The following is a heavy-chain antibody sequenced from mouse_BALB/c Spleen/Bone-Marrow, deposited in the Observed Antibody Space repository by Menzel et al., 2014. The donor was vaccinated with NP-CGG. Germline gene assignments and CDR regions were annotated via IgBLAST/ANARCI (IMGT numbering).Heavy chain of an antibody. CDR2: IYPGDGDT. Sequence: VQLQQSGAELVRPGPSVKISCKASGYAFSSYWMNWVKQRPGQGLEWIGQIYPGDGDTNYNGKFKGKATLTADKSSSTAYMQLSSLTSEDSAVYFCARRDGSTYYYAMDYWGQGTSVTVSS. V-gene: IGHV1-80*01. J-gene: IGHJ4*01. CDR3: ARRDGSTYYYAMDY. D-gene: IGHD1-1*01. CDR1: GYAFSSYW.